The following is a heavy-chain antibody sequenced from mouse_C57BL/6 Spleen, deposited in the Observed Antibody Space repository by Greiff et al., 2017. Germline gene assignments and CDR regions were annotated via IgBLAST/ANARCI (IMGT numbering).Heavy chain of an antibody. CDR1: GFTFSSYA. V-gene: IGHV5-4*01. J-gene: IGHJ2*01. CDR3: ARDPDADGSSYFDY. CDR2: ISDGGSYT. D-gene: IGHD1-1*01. Sequence: DVKLVESGGGLVKPGGSLKLSCAASGFTFSSYAMSWVRQTPEKRLEWVATISDGGSYTYYPDNVKGRFTISRDNAKNNLYLQMSHLKSEDTAMYYCARDPDADGSSYFDYWGQGTTLTVSS.